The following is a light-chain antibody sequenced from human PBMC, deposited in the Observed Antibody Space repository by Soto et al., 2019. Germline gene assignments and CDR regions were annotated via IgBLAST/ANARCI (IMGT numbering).Light chain of an antibody. Sequence: EIVLTQSPGTLSLSPGERATLSRMASEIITTRFIAWYQQKRGQAPRLVIWGASRRATGIPDRFSGSGSGTDFTLTVSRLEPEDFAVYYCQQYSVSPWTFGQGTKVDIK. CDR1: EIITTRF. J-gene: IGKJ1*01. CDR2: GAS. V-gene: IGKV3-20*01. CDR3: QQYSVSPWT.